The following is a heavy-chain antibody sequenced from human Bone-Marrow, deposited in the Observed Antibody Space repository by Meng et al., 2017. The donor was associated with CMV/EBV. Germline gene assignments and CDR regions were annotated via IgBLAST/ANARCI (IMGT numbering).Heavy chain of an antibody. D-gene: IGHD1-20*01. CDR1: GSTFSSYS. CDR3: ARQWDYGYNSLDV. V-gene: IGHV3-21*01. Sequence: GGSLRLSCEASGSTFSSYSMNWVRQAPGKGLEWVSSISSSSSYIYYPDSVKGRFTISRDNAKNSVYLQMNSLRAEDTAVYYCARQWDYGYNSLDVWGKGTLVTVS. J-gene: IGHJ4*02. CDR2: ISSSSSYI.